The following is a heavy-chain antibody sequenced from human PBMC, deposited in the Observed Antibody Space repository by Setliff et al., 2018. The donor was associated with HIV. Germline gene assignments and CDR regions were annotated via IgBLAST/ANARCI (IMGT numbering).Heavy chain of an antibody. Sequence: GGSLRLSCAASGFTFSSYSMNWVRQAPGKGLEWVSSISSSSSYIYYADSVKGRFTISRDNSENTLYLEMNNLRAEDTAVYYCARDTWYYSAKHLDVWGKGTTVTVSS. J-gene: IGHJ6*04. CDR3: ARDTWYYSAKHLDV. CDR1: GFTFSSYS. D-gene: IGHD3-10*01. V-gene: IGHV3-21*01. CDR2: ISSSSSYI.